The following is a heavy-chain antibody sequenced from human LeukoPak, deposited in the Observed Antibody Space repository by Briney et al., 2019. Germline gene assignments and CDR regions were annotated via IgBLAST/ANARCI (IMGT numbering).Heavy chain of an antibody. D-gene: IGHD2/OR15-2a*01. J-gene: IGHJ4*02. Sequence: PGRSLRLSCAASGFTFSNYNMNWVRQAPGKGLEWVSAISTGYSTYYADSVKGRFIISRDNSKNTLFLQMNSLRAEDTAVYFCAKDFSQEGSHSVDFWGQGTLVTVSS. CDR3: AKDFSQEGSHSVDF. CDR1: GFTFSNYN. V-gene: IGHV3-23*01. CDR2: ISTGYST.